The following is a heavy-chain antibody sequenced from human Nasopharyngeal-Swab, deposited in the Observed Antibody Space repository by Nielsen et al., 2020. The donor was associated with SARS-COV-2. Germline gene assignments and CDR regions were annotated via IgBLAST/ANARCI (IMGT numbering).Heavy chain of an antibody. D-gene: IGHD2-15*01. J-gene: IGHJ4*02. CDR2: ITSDGTTT. V-gene: IGHV3-74*01. CDR3: ARELVVAAPFDY. Sequence: GESLKISCTAYGFTFNNYWMDWVRQVPGKGLVWVSHITSDGTTTSYSDSVKGRFTTSRDNLKDTLYLQMNSLRAEDTAVYYCARELVVAAPFDYWGQGTRVTVSS. CDR1: GFTFNNYW.